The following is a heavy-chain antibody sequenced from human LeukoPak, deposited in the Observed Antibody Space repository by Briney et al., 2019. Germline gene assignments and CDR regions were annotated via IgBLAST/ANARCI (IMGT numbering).Heavy chain of an antibody. CDR2: INAGNGNT. Sequence: GASVKVSCKASGYTFTSYAMHWVRQAPGQRLEWMGWINAGNGNTKYSQKFQGRVTITRDTSASTAYMELSSLRSEDTAVYYCARGSFGLWFGELGFDYWGQGTLVTVSP. CDR1: GYTFTSYA. J-gene: IGHJ4*02. D-gene: IGHD3-10*01. CDR3: ARGSFGLWFGELGFDY. V-gene: IGHV1-3*01.